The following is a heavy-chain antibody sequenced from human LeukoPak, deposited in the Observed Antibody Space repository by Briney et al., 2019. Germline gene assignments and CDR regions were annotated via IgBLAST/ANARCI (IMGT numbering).Heavy chain of an antibody. Sequence: SVKVSCKASGGTFSSYTISWVRQAPGQGLEWMGRIIPILGIANYAQKFQGRVTITADKSTSKAYMELSSLRSEDTAVYYCARVKRYSGYDYPIDYYYYYMDVWGKGTTVTVSS. CDR2: IIPILGIA. CDR1: GGTFSSYT. V-gene: IGHV1-69*02. CDR3: ARVKRYSGYDYPIDYYYYYMDV. D-gene: IGHD5-12*01. J-gene: IGHJ6*03.